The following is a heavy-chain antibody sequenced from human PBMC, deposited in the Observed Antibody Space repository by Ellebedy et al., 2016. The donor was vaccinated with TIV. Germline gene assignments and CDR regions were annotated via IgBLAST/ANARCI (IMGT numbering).Heavy chain of an antibody. CDR1: GGSISSYY. D-gene: IGHD6-13*01. Sequence: GSLRLXXTVSGGSISSYYWSWIRQPPGKGLEWIGYIYYSGSTNSNPSLKSRVTISVDTSKNQFSLTLSSVTAADTAVYYCARGGGQLVHYYYYGMDVWGQGTTVTVSS. CDR2: IYYSGST. J-gene: IGHJ6*02. CDR3: ARGGGQLVHYYYYGMDV. V-gene: IGHV4-59*01.